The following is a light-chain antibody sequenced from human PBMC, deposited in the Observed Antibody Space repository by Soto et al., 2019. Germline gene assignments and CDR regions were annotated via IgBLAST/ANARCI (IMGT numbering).Light chain of an antibody. CDR3: QQYGSSRGLT. CDR1: QSISRY. J-gene: IGKJ4*01. V-gene: IGKV3-20*01. Sequence: EVVMTQSPATLSVSPGGIATLSCRASQSISRYLAWYQQKPGQAPRLLIYGASTRATGIPARFSGSGSGTDFTLTISRLEPEDFAVYYCQQYGSSRGLTFGGGTKV. CDR2: GAS.